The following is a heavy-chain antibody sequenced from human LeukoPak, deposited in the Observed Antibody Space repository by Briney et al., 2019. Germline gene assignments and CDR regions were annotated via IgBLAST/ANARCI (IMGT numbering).Heavy chain of an antibody. V-gene: IGHV3-30*03. CDR3: ARSPTYYNMDV. CDR1: GFTFSNYV. J-gene: IGHJ6*03. Sequence: PGESLTLSCAASGFTFSNYVIHWVRQAPGKGLEWLAVISYDGTNKYYADFVKGRFTISRDHSQSTVDLQMNTLGGADTAVYYCARSPTYYNMDVWGKGTTVTVSS. CDR2: ISYDGTNK.